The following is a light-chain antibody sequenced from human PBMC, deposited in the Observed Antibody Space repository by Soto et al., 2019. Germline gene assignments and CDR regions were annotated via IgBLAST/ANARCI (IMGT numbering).Light chain of an antibody. V-gene: IGKV3-15*01. Sequence: ETVMTQSPATLSVSPGERATLSCRASQSVGSNLAWYQQKPGQAPRLLIYGASTRATGIPTRFSGRGSGTEFTLTISRLQSDDFALYYCQQYHDWPPWTFGQGTKV. CDR1: QSVGSN. CDR3: QQYHDWPPWT. J-gene: IGKJ1*01. CDR2: GAS.